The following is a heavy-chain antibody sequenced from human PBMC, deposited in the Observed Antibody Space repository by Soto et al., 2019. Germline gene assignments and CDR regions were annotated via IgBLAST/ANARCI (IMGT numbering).Heavy chain of an antibody. CDR2: FWYDGSNR. Sequence: GGSLRLSCAASGFTFRTYGMHWVRQAPGKGLEWVAIFWYDGSNRYYAESVKGRFTISRDNSKNTLYLQMNSLRAEDTAVYYCARDGTFGAKGGSLDIWGQGTMVTVSS. D-gene: IGHD3-16*01. CDR1: GFTFRTYG. V-gene: IGHV3-33*01. J-gene: IGHJ3*02. CDR3: ARDGTFGAKGGSLDI.